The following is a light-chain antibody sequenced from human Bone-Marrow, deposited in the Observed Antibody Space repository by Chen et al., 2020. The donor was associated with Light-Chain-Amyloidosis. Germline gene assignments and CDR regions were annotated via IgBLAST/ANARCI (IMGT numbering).Light chain of an antibody. Sequence: DIQMTQSPSSLAASIGDRVTITCRASQSIASYLNWYQQRPGKAPKLLIYAASNLQSGVPSRFSGSGSGTDFTLTISGLQPEESATYYCQQSYRTLWTFGQGTKVEIK. J-gene: IGKJ1*01. V-gene: IGKV1-39*01. CDR2: AAS. CDR3: QQSYRTLWT. CDR1: QSIASY.